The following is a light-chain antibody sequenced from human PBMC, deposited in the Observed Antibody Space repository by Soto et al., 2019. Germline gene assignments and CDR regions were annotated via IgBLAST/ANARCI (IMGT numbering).Light chain of an antibody. CDR1: QSVSNNY. Sequence: EIVLTQSPGTLSLSPGERATLSCRASQSVSNNYLAWYQQKPGQAPRLLIYGASNRATGIPDRFSGSGSGTDFTLTISRLEPQDFAVDYCQQYVISGTCGQGTKVEIK. V-gene: IGKV3-20*01. J-gene: IGKJ1*01. CDR3: QQYVISGT. CDR2: GAS.